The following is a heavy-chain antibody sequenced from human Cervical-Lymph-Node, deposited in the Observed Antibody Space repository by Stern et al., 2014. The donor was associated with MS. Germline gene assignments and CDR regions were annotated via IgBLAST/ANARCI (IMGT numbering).Heavy chain of an antibody. D-gene: IGHD5-18*01. CDR3: ARESYRYSYGNDY. CDR1: GFTFSSYD. V-gene: IGHV3-48*01. Sequence: EVQLEESGGGLVQPGGSLRLSCAASGFTFSSYDMNWVRQAPGKGLEWVSYISSSSSTIYYADSVKGRFTISRDNAKNSLYLQMNSLRAEDTAVYYCARESYRYSYGNDYWGQGTLVTVSP. J-gene: IGHJ4*02. CDR2: ISSSSSTI.